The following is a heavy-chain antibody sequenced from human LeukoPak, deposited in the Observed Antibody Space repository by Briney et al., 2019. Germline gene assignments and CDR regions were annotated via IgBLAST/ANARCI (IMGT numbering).Heavy chain of an antibody. J-gene: IGHJ4*02. CDR3: ARGYYSGNYYR. CDR1: GFSFSDYA. Sequence: PGGSLRLSCVASGFSFSDYAMNWVRQAPGKGLEWVSQINGASASMYYADSVKGRFTISRDNARRSLYLQMSSLRDEDTAMCYCARGYYSGNYYRWGQGTQVTVSS. D-gene: IGHD1-26*01. V-gene: IGHV3-48*02. CDR2: INGASASM.